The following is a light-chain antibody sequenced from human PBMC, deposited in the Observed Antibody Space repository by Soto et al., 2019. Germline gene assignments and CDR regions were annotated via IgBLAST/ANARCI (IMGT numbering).Light chain of an antibody. V-gene: IGKV3-20*01. Sequence: EIILTQSPDTLSLSPGERATLSCRASQSVSSYYLAWYQQKPGQAPRLLIYDASSRATGIPDRFSGGGSGTDFTLTISRLEPEDFAVYYCQQFSSYPLTFGGGTKV. CDR3: QQFSSYPLT. CDR1: QSVSSYY. CDR2: DAS. J-gene: IGKJ4*01.